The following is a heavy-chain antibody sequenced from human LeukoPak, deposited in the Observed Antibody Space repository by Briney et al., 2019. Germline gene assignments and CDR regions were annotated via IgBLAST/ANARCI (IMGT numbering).Heavy chain of an antibody. V-gene: IGHV4-59*01. Sequence: SETLSLTCTVSGGSISSYYWSWIRQPPGKGLEWIGYIYYSGSTNYNPSLKSRVTISVDTSKNQFSLKLSSVTAADTAVYYCARARVTGTGFLDYWGQGTLVTVSS. CDR3: ARARVTGTGFLDY. J-gene: IGHJ4*02. CDR2: IYYSGST. CDR1: GGSISSYY. D-gene: IGHD1-20*01.